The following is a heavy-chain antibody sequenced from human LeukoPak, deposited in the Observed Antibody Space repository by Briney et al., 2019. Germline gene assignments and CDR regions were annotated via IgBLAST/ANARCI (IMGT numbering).Heavy chain of an antibody. J-gene: IGHJ3*02. Sequence: GGSLRLSCAASGFTFSSYWMSWVRQAPGKGLEWVANIKQDGSEKYYVDSVKGRLTISRDNAKNSLYLQMNSLRAEDTAVYYCARDGYSSSWYMGAFDIWGQGTMVTVSS. V-gene: IGHV3-7*01. CDR2: IKQDGSEK. CDR3: ARDGYSSSWYMGAFDI. D-gene: IGHD6-13*01. CDR1: GFTFSSYW.